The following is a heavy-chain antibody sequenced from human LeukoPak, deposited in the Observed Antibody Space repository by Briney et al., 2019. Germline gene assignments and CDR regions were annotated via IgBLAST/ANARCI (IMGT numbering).Heavy chain of an antibody. CDR2: ISGSGGST. V-gene: IGHV3-23*01. CDR1: GFTFNSYT. D-gene: IGHD3-22*01. CDR3: AKEDRITMIAVVYFDY. J-gene: IGHJ4*02. Sequence: GGSLRLSCAASGFTFNSYTMSWVRQAPGKGLEWVSAISGSGGSTYYADSVKGRFTISSDNSKNTLYLQMNSLRAEDTAVYYCAKEDRITMIAVVYFDYWGQGTLVTVSS.